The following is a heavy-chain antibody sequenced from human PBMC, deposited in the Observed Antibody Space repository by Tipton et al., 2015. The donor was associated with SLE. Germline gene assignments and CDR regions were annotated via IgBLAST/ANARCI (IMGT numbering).Heavy chain of an antibody. Sequence: LRLSCTVSDGSIRSTNYYWGWIRQPPGKGLEWIGSTFYTGSTYYNPSLKSRVSFSIDTSKHQFSLKLNSVTAADTAVYYCARRHYSGPFDSWGQGTLVTVSS. CDR1: DGSIRSTNYY. J-gene: IGHJ4*02. CDR2: TFYTGST. CDR3: ARRHYSGPFDS. V-gene: IGHV4-39*07. D-gene: IGHD5-12*01.